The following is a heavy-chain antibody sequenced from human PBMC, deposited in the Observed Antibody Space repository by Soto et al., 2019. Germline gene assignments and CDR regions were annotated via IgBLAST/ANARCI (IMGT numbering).Heavy chain of an antibody. CDR2: ISGSGTST. D-gene: IGHD3-3*01. V-gene: IGHV3-23*01. Sequence: EVQLLESGGGLVQPGGSLRLSCAASGFTFSDYAINWVRQAPGKGLEWVSAISGSGTSTYYADSVRGRFTISRDNSKNTLYLQMNSLRAEDTAVYYCANGRFLEWLLPANWFDPWGQGTLVTVSS. J-gene: IGHJ5*02. CDR1: GFTFSDYA. CDR3: ANGRFLEWLLPANWFDP.